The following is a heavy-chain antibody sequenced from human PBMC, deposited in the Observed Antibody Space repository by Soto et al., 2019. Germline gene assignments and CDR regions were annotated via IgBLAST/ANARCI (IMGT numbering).Heavy chain of an antibody. CDR2: IYYSGST. V-gene: IGHV4-31*03. D-gene: IGHD3-10*01. CDR1: GGSISSNIYY. CDR3: ARLGYYGSGRYYWFDP. Sequence: TLSLTCTVSGGSISSNIYYWSWIRQHPGKGLEWIGYIYYSGSTYYNPSLKSRVTISVDTSKNQFSLKLSSVTAADTAVYYCARLGYYGSGRYYWFDPWGQGTLVTVYS. J-gene: IGHJ5*02.